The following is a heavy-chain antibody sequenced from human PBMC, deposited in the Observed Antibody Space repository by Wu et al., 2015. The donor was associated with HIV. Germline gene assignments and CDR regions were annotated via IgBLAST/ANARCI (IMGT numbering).Heavy chain of an antibody. CDR2: IIPIFDRV. J-gene: IGHJ3*01. CDR1: GGTFSSRA. D-gene: IGHD5-12*01. Sequence: QVHLVQSGAEVKKPGSSVKVSCTASGGTFSSRAISWVRQAPGQGLEWMGRIIPIFDRVHYKQKFQGRVVITADEATSTVYMELSRLTSDDTVVYYCVGPYTGYAYDTFDVWGQGTLVTVSS. CDR3: VGPYTGYAYDTFDV. V-gene: IGHV1-69*13.